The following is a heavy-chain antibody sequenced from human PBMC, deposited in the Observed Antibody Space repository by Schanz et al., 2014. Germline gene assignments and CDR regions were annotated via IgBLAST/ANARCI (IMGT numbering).Heavy chain of an antibody. J-gene: IGHJ4*02. Sequence: DVHLLESGGGLVQPGGSLRLSCAASEFTFSTDALSWVRQAPGKGLEWLSVISASGGDTYYADSVKGRFTISRDNSKNTLYIQMNSLRAEDTAVYYCAKVRYSSGWGGDYFDEWGQGTLVTVAS. D-gene: IGHD6-25*01. V-gene: IGHV3-23*01. CDR1: EFTFSTDA. CDR3: AKVRYSSGWGGDYFDE. CDR2: ISASGGDT.